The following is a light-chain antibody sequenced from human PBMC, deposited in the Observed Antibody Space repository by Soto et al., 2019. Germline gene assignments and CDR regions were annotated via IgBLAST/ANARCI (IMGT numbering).Light chain of an antibody. V-gene: IGLV1-51*01. J-gene: IGLJ3*02. Sequence: QSALTQPPSVSAAPGQRVSISRSGSDSNIGNNYISWYRQVPGTAPKVVIYDNNKRPSWIPDRFSASKSGTSSTLAITGLRTGDEAFYYCGTWDSSLTSWVFGGGTQLTVL. CDR2: DNN. CDR3: GTWDSSLTSWV. CDR1: DSNIGNNY.